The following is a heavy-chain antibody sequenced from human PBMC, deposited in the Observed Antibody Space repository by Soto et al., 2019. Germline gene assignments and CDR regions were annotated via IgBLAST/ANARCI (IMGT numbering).Heavy chain of an antibody. D-gene: IGHD6-25*01. Sequence: GGSLRLSCAASRFTFSSYGMHWVRQAPGKGLEWVAIISYDGHNKNYADSVKGRFTISRDNSKNTLYLQMNSLRAEDTAVYYCARDNMAAFHFDSWGQGALVTVSS. CDR2: ISYDGHNK. J-gene: IGHJ4*02. CDR3: ARDNMAAFHFDS. V-gene: IGHV3-30*03. CDR1: RFTFSSYG.